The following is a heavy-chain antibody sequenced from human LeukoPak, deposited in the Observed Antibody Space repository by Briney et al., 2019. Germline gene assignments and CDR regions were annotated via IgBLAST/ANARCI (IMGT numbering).Heavy chain of an antibody. CDR2: INPSGGST. Sequence: ASVKVSCKASGYTFTSYYMHWVRQAPGQGLEWMGIINPSGGSTSYAQKFQGRVTMTRDTSTGTVYMELSSLRSEDTAVYYCARGPLYYYDSSGPFDYWGQGTLVTVSS. J-gene: IGHJ4*02. CDR3: ARGPLYYYDSSGPFDY. D-gene: IGHD3-22*01. CDR1: GYTFTSYY. V-gene: IGHV1-46*01.